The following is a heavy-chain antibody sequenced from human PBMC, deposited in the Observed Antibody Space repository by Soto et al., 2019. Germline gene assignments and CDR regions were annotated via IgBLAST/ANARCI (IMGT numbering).Heavy chain of an antibody. V-gene: IGHV3-48*01. CDR3: ARDALVGATVTTLY. J-gene: IGHJ4*02. Sequence: GGSLRLSCAASGFTFSSYGMDWVRQAPGKGLEWVSYISSSSSTIHYADSVKGRFTISRDNAKNSLYLQMNSLRAEDTAVYYCARDALVGATVTTLYWGQGTLVTVSS. D-gene: IGHD4-17*01. CDR1: GFTFSSYG. CDR2: ISSSSSTI.